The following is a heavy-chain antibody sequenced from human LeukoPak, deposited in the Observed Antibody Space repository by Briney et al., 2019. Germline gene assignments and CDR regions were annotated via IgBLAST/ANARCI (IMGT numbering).Heavy chain of an antibody. Sequence: GGSLRLSCAASGFTHNSHAMGLVRQATGKGLEWVSSITGSGGSTYYGDSVKGRFTISRDNSKNTLYLQMNSLRAEDTAVYYCAKDGGGSLEWLPPMDVWGQGTTVTVSS. D-gene: IGHD3-3*01. CDR3: AKDGGGSLEWLPPMDV. CDR1: GFTHNSHA. J-gene: IGHJ6*02. V-gene: IGHV3-23*01. CDR2: ITGSGGST.